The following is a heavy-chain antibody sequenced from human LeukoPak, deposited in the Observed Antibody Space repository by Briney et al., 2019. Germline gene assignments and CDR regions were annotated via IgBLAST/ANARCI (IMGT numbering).Heavy chain of an antibody. V-gene: IGHV1-8*01. D-gene: IGHD3-22*01. CDR2: MNPNSGNT. Sequence: GASVKVSCKASGYTFTSYDINWVRQATGQGLEWMGWMNPNSGNTGYAQKFQGRVTMTRNTSISTAYMELSSLRSEDTAVYYCARGRFYYDSSGPRGAFDIWGQGTMVTVSS. CDR3: ARGRFYYDSSGPRGAFDI. CDR1: GYTFTSYD. J-gene: IGHJ3*02.